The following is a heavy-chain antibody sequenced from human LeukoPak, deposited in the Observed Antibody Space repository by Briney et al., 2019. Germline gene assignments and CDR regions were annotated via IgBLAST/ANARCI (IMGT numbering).Heavy chain of an antibody. J-gene: IGHJ6*02. D-gene: IGHD6-19*01. CDR2: INPSGGST. CDR1: GYTFTSYY. V-gene: IGHV1-46*01. Sequence: ASVKVSCKASGYTFTSYYMRWVRQAPGQGLEWMGIINPSGGSTSYAQKFQGRVTMTRDTSTSTVYMEPSSLRSEDTAVYYCARHIAVAGSGRYHYGMDVWGQGTTVTVSS. CDR3: ARHIAVAGSGRYHYGMDV.